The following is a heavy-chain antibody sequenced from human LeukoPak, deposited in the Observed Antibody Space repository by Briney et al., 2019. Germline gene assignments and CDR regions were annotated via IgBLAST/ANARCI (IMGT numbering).Heavy chain of an antibody. V-gene: IGHV3-21*01. CDR1: GFSFSSHS. Sequence: GGSLRLSCAASGFSFSSHSMNWVRQAPGTGLEWVSSISTSSTYIYYADSVKGRFTISRDNAKNSLYLHMNSLRAEDAAVYYCARSPGYGGKGTYYYYMDVWGKGTTVTVSS. CDR2: ISTSSTYI. CDR3: ARSPGYGGKGTYYYYMDV. D-gene: IGHD4-23*01. J-gene: IGHJ6*03.